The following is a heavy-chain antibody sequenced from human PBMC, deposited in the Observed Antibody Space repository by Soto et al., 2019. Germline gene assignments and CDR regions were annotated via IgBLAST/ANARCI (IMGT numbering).Heavy chain of an antibody. J-gene: IGHJ3*02. Sequence: EVQLVETGGGLIQTGGSLRLSCAASGFTVSSNYMSWVRQAPGKGLEWVSVIYSGGSTYYADSVKGRFTISRDNSKNTLYLQMNSLRAEDTAVYYCAREILGRIADIWGQGTMVTVSS. D-gene: IGHD3-16*01. CDR3: AREILGRIADI. V-gene: IGHV3-53*02. CDR1: GFTVSSNY. CDR2: IYSGGST.